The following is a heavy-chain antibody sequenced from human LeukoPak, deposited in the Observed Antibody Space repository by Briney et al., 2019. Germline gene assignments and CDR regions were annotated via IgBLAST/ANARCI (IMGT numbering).Heavy chain of an antibody. V-gene: IGHV3-30-3*01. CDR3: AIGDVFDY. CDR2: ISYDGSNK. J-gene: IGHJ4*02. CDR1: GFTFSSYA. D-gene: IGHD4-17*01. Sequence: GRSLRLSCAASGFTFSSYAMHWVRQAPGKGLEWVAVISYDGSNKYYADSVKGRFTIPRDNSKNTLYLQMNSLRAEDTAVYYCAIGDVFDYWGQGTLVTVSS.